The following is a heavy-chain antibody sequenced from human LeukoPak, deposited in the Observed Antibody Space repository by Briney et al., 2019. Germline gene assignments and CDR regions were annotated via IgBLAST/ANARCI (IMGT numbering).Heavy chain of an antibody. D-gene: IGHD3-22*01. CDR3: ASAFSEAYYYDSSGYYREEGFDY. J-gene: IGHJ4*02. V-gene: IGHV1-8*01. CDR1: GYTFTSYD. Sequence: ASVKVSCEASGYTFTSYDINWVRQATGQGLEWMGWMNPNSGNTGYAQKFQGRVTMTRNTSISTAYMELSSLRSEDTAVYYCASAFSEAYYYDSSGYYREEGFDYWGQGTLVTVSS. CDR2: MNPNSGNT.